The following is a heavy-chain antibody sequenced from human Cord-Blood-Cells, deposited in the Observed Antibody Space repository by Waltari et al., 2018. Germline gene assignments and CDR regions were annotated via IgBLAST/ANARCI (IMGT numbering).Heavy chain of an antibody. Sequence: QVQLVQSGAEVKKPGSSVKVSCKASGGTVSSYAISWVRQAPGQGREWMGGIIPILCAANYAKKFQGRVTITADESTSTAYMGLSSLRSEDTAVYYCAGAVYGDYVKWFDPWGQGTLVTVSS. CDR2: IIPILCAA. CDR1: GGTVSSYA. D-gene: IGHD4-17*01. V-gene: IGHV1-69*01. CDR3: AGAVYGDYVKWFDP. J-gene: IGHJ5*02.